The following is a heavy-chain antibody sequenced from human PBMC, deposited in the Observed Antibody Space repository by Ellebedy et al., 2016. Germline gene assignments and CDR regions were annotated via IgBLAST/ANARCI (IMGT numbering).Heavy chain of an antibody. Sequence: ASVKVSXXASGYSLTSYYMHWVRQAPGQGLEWMGIINPSGGSTSYAQKFQGRVTMTRDMSTRIVYMELSSLRSEDTAVYYCARGTYNWNDNRRAQVRENWFDSWGQGTLVTVSS. CDR1: GYSLTSYY. CDR2: INPSGGST. D-gene: IGHD1-20*01. J-gene: IGHJ5*01. V-gene: IGHV1-46*01. CDR3: ARGTYNWNDNRRAQVRENWFDS.